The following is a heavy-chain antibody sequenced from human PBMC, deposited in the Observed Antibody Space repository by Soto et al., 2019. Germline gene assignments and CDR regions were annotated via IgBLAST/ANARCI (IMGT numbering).Heavy chain of an antibody. V-gene: IGHV1-69*12. J-gene: IGHJ4*02. D-gene: IGHD1-7*01. CDR2: IIPIFGTA. CDR1: GGTFSSYA. Sequence: QVQLVQSGAEVKKPGSSVKVSCKASGGTFSSYAISWVRQAPGQGLEWMGGIIPIFGTANYAQKFQGRVTIXAXEXXRTAYMELSSLRSEDTAVYYCARVRIGTTSSYFDYWGQGTLVTVSS. CDR3: ARVRIGTTSSYFDY.